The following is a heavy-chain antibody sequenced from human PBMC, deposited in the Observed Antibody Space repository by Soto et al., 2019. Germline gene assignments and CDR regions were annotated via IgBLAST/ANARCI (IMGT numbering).Heavy chain of an antibody. CDR1: GVTFSRYD. D-gene: IGHD3-16*01. CDR2: IWYDGSNK. V-gene: IGHV3-30*19. Sequence: GGSLRLSCAASGVTFSRYDMHWVRQAPGKGLEWVAVIWYDGSNKYYADSVKGRFTISRDNSKNTLYLQMNSLRAEDTAVYYCARDEVGLERGPLHWFDPWGQGTLVTVSS. J-gene: IGHJ5*02. CDR3: ARDEVGLERGPLHWFDP.